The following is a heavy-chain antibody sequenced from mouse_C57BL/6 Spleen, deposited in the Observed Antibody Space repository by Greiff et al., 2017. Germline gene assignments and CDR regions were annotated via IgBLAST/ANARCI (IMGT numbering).Heavy chain of an antibody. CDR3: ARQGYYGSSFYYFDY. D-gene: IGHD1-1*01. J-gene: IGHJ2*01. CDR1: GFTFSSYT. CDR2: ISGGGGNT. V-gene: IGHV5-9*01. Sequence: EVKVVESGGGLVKPGGSLKLSCAASGFTFSSYTMSWVRQTPEKRLEWVATISGGGGNTYYPDSVKGRFTISRDNAKNTLYLQMSSLRSEDTALYYCARQGYYGSSFYYFDYWGQGTTLTVSS.